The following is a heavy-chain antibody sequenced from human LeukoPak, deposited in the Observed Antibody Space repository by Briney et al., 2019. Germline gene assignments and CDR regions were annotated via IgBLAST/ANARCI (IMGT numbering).Heavy chain of an antibody. CDR2: MSGSGGTI. J-gene: IGHJ4*02. D-gene: IGHD1-1*01. Sequence: GGSLRLSRAASGFTFSDSYMSWIRQAPGKGLEYVSYMSGSGGTIYYADSVKGRFTISRDNDKNSLYLQMNSLRAEDTAVYYCAKYNWNDGSFDYWGQGTLVTVSS. CDR1: GFTFSDSY. V-gene: IGHV3-11*04. CDR3: AKYNWNDGSFDY.